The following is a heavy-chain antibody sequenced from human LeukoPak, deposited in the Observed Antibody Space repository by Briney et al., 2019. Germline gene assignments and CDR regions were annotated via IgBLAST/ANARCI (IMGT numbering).Heavy chain of an antibody. J-gene: IGHJ4*02. V-gene: IGHV1-8*02. Sequence: GASVKVSCKASGYTFTGYYMHWVRQAPGQGLEWMGWINPNSGNTGYAQKFQGRVTMTRNTSISTAYMELSSLRSEDTAVYYCARHSEGYYYDSSGYYPIFWDYWGQGTLVTVSS. D-gene: IGHD3-22*01. CDR2: INPNSGNT. CDR3: ARHSEGYYYDSSGYYPIFWDY. CDR1: GYTFTGYY.